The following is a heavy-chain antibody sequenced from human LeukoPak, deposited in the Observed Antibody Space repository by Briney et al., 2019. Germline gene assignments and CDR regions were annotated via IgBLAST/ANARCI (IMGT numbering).Heavy chain of an antibody. J-gene: IGHJ4*02. D-gene: IGHD2-2*01. V-gene: IGHV1-69*05. CDR3: ARAPQKYCSSTSCYFDY. CDR2: IIPIFGTA. Sequence: GASVKVSCKASGGTFSSYAISWVRQAPGQGLEWMGGIIPIFGTANYAQKFQGRVTITTDESTSTAYMELSSLRSEDTAVYYCARAPQKYCSSTSCYFDYWGREPWSPSPQ. CDR1: GGTFSSYA.